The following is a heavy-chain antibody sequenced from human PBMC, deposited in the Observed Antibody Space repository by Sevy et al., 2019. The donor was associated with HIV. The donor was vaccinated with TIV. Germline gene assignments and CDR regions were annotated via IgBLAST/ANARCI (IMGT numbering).Heavy chain of an antibody. CDR3: ARKDDSVGSFDI. V-gene: IGHV3-11*01. CDR2: IRSSNTI. D-gene: IGHD3-16*01. J-gene: IGHJ3*02. Sequence: GGSLRLSCAASGFTFSDYSMSWIRQAPGKGLEWVSYIRSSNTIYYADSVKGRFTISRDNAKNSLYLQMNSLRAEDTAMYYCARKDDSVGSFDIWGQGTMVTVSS. CDR1: GFTFSDYS.